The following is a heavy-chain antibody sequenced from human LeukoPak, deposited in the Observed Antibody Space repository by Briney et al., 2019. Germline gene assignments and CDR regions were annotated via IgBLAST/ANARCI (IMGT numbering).Heavy chain of an antibody. V-gene: IGHV3-23*01. D-gene: IGHD4-17*01. J-gene: IGHJ2*01. Sequence: GGSLRLSCAASGFTVSSNYTSWVRQAPGKGLEWVSAISGTSGNIYYADSVKGRFTISRDNSKNTLYLQMNSLRADDTAVYCCAKDRSFYGAPWYFDLWGRGTLVIVSS. CDR2: ISGTSGNI. CDR3: AKDRSFYGAPWYFDL. CDR1: GFTVSSNY.